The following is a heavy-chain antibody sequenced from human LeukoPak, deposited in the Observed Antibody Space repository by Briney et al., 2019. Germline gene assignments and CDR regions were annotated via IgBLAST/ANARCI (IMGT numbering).Heavy chain of an antibody. CDR2: INPDSGGT. J-gene: IGHJ6*02. CDR3: AGLYDSATNDYYNYYGMDV. D-gene: IGHD3-3*01. Sequence: ASVKVSCKASGYTFTSYYMHWVRQAPGQGLEWMGWINPDSGGTNYAEKFQGRVTMTRDTSISTAYMELSRLRSDDTAVYYCAGLYDSATNDYYNYYGMDVWGQGATVTVSS. V-gene: IGHV1-2*02. CDR1: GYTFTSYY.